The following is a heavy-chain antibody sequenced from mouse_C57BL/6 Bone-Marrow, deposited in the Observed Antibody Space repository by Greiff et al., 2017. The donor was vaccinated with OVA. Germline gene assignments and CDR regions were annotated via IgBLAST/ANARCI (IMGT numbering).Heavy chain of an antibody. Sequence: EVQRVESGGGLVQPGESLKLSCESTEYAFPSPDMSWVRKTPEKRLELVAAINSDGGSTYYQDTMERRFTISRDNSKKTPYLQLSSRRSEDTAVYYCARHSDEYEVGFAYWGQGTLVTVSA. J-gene: IGHJ3*01. CDR3: ARHSDEYEVGFAY. D-gene: IGHD2-4*01. V-gene: IGHV5-2*01. CDR2: INSDGGST. CDR1: EYAFPSPD.